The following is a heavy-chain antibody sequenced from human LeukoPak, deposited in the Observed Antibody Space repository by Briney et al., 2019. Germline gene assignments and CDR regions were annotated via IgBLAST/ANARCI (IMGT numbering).Heavy chain of an antibody. CDR3: ARRNWGMVSAFDI. CDR2: IYTSGST. J-gene: IGHJ3*02. Sequence: SETLSLTCTVPGGSISSGSYYWSWIRQPAGKGLEWIGRIYTSGSTNYNPSLNSRVTISVDTSKNQFSLKLSSVTAADTAVYYCARRNWGMVSAFDIWGQGTMVTVSS. D-gene: IGHD7-27*01. CDR1: GGSISSGSYY. V-gene: IGHV4-61*02.